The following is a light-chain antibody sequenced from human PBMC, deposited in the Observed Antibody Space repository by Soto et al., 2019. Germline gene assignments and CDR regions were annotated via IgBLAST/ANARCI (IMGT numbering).Light chain of an antibody. CDR2: DAS. CDR3: QQSDNVPRT. CDR1: QSISSY. Sequence: DIQMTQSPSSLSASVGDKVTITCRASQSISSYVNWYQQKPGKAPKLLIYDASSLQSGVPSRFSGSGSGTHFTLTISSVHPEDFGTDYCQQSDNVPRTFGQGNKVEIK. J-gene: IGKJ2*01. V-gene: IGKV1-39*01.